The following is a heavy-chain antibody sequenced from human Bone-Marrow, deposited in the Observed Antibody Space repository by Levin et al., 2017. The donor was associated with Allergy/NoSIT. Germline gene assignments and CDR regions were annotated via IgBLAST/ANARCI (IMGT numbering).Heavy chain of an antibody. D-gene: IGHD4-17*01. J-gene: IGHJ6*02. CDR3: AKDRTYGILWNYGMDV. V-gene: IGHV3-21*01. Sequence: GESLKISCAASGFNFSTYNMNWVRQAPGKGLEWVSSITRSSDYMYYADSVKGRFTISRDNAKNSLFLQMNSLRVDDTAVYYCAKDRTYGILWNYGMDVWGQGTTVTVSS. CDR2: ITRSSDYM. CDR1: GFNFSTYN.